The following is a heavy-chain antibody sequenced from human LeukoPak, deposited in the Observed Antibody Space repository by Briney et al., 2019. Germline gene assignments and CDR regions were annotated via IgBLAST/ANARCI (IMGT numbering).Heavy chain of an antibody. D-gene: IGHD3-22*01. CDR3: ARQVYYDSSGYQNDY. V-gene: IGHV5-51*01. J-gene: IGHJ4*02. CDR1: GYGFTNYW. Sequence: GESLKISCKGSGYGFTNYWIGWVRPMPGKGLEWMGIIYPGDSDTRYSPSFQGQVTISADKSISTAYLQWSSLKASDTAMYYCARQVYYDSSGYQNDYWGQGTLVTVSS. CDR2: IYPGDSDT.